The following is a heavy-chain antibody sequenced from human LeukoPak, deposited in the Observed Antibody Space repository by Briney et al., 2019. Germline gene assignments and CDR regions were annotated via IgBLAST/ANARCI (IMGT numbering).Heavy chain of an antibody. J-gene: IGHJ6*03. Sequence: PSETLSLTCTVSGGSISSYCWSWIRQPPGKGLEWIGYIYYSGSTNYNPSLKSRVTISVDTSKNQFSLKLSSVTAADTAVYYCARGGWAAKGYYYYMDVWGKGTTVTTSS. CDR2: IYYSGST. V-gene: IGHV4-59*12. CDR1: GGSISSYC. D-gene: IGHD2-15*01. CDR3: ARGGWAAKGYYYYMDV.